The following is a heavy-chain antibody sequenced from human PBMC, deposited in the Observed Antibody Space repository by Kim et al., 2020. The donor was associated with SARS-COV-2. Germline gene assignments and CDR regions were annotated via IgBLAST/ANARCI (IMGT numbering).Heavy chain of an antibody. D-gene: IGHD6-19*01. Sequence: AQKLQGRVTMTTDTSTSTAYMELRSLRSDDTAVYYCARLASGWPGDYFDYWGQGTLVTVSS. CDR3: ARLASGWPGDYFDY. V-gene: IGHV1-18*01. J-gene: IGHJ4*02.